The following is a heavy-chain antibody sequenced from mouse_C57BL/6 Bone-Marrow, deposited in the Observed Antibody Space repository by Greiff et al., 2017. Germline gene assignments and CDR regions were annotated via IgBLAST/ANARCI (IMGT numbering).Heavy chain of an antibody. D-gene: IGHD3-2*02. CDR3: ARSGTAQARLLNY. CDR1: GYSFTGYY. J-gene: IGHJ2*01. CDR2: INPSTGGT. V-gene: IGHV1-42*01. Sequence: EVQVVESGPELVKPGASVKISCKASGYSFTGYYMNWVKQSPEKSLEWIGEINPSTGGTTYNQKFKAKATLTVDKSSSTAYMQLKSLTSEDSAVYYCARSGTAQARLLNYWGQGTTLTVSS.